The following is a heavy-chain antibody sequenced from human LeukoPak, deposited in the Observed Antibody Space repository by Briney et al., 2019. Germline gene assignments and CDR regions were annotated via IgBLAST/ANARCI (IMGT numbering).Heavy chain of an antibody. CDR3: AKDLQGGNNYGSIFGYFDY. D-gene: IGHD5-18*01. CDR1: GFTFSSYA. J-gene: IGHJ4*02. Sequence: GGSLRLSCAASGFTFSSYAMSWVRQAPGKGLEWVSSISGFVYNIYYADSVKGRFTISRDNPKNTLYLQMNSLRAEDTAVYYCAKDLQGGNNYGSIFGYFDYWGQGALVTVSS. V-gene: IGHV3-23*01. CDR2: ISGFVYNI.